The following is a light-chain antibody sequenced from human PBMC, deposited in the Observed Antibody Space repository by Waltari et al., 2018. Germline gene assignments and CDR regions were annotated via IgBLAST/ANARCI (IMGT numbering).Light chain of an antibody. Sequence: EIVMTQSPATLSVSPGERVTLSCRASQSVSSNLAWYQRKPGQAPRLLIFDASTRATSVPGRFSDSGSGTEFTLTISSLQSEDSAVYYCQQYNRWPPITFGQGTRLEVK. CDR2: DAS. V-gene: IGKV3-15*01. CDR3: QQYNRWPPIT. CDR1: QSVSSN. J-gene: IGKJ5*01.